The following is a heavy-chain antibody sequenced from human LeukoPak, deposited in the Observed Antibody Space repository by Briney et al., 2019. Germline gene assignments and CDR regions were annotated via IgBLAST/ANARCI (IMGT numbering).Heavy chain of an antibody. Sequence: SVKVSCKASGGTFSSYAISWVRQAPGQGLEWMGGIIPIFGTANYAQKFQGRVTITTDESTSTAYMELSSLRSEDTAVYYCARVEVGYCSSTSCYDTLYYYYYMDVWGKGTTVTVSS. CDR3: ARVEVGYCSSTSCYDTLYYYYYMDV. CDR2: IIPIFGTA. V-gene: IGHV1-69*05. J-gene: IGHJ6*03. CDR1: GGTFSSYA. D-gene: IGHD2-2*01.